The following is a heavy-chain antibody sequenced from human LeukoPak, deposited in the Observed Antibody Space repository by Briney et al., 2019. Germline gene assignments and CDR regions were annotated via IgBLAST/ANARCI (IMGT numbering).Heavy chain of an antibody. J-gene: IGHJ4*02. D-gene: IGHD3-10*01. Sequence: GASVKVSCKASGGTFSSYAISWVRQAPGQGLEWMGGIIPIFGTANYAQKFQGRVTITADESTSTAYMELSSLRSEDTAVYYCNYYYGSGSYFQYYFDYWGQGTLATVSS. CDR1: GGTFSSYA. CDR2: IIPIFGTA. V-gene: IGHV1-69*13. CDR3: NYYYGSGSYFQYYFDY.